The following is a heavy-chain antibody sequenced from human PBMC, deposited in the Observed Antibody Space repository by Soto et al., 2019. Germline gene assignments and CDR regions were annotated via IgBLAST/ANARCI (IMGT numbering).Heavy chain of an antibody. CDR2: IWYDGSNK. J-gene: IGHJ6*02. V-gene: IGHV3-33*01. CDR1: GFTFSSYG. Sequence: GGSLRLSCAASGFTFSSYGMHWVRQAPGKGLEWVAVIWYDGSNKYYADSVKGRFTISRDNSKNTLYLQMNSLRAEDTAVYYCARAYRYGYYYYGMDVWGQGTTVTVSS. D-gene: IGHD5-18*01. CDR3: ARAYRYGYYYYGMDV.